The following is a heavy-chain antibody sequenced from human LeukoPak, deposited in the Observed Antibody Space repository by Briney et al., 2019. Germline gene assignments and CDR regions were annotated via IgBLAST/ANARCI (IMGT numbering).Heavy chain of an antibody. CDR2: ILPLFGTA. D-gene: IGHD3-16*01. Sequence: ASLKVSCKASGTIFSSYSISWVRQAPGQGLEWMGGILPLFGTANYAQKFQGRVTITADESTSTVYMELSSLRSEDTAVYYCARGGPLYYYYMDVRGKGTTVTVSS. J-gene: IGHJ6*03. CDR1: GTIFSSYS. V-gene: IGHV1-69*01. CDR3: ARGGPLYYYYMDV.